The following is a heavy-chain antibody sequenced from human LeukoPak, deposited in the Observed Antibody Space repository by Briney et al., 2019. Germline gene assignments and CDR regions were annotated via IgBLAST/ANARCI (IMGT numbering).Heavy chain of an antibody. CDR1: GYTFTGYY. CDR2: INPNSGGT. Sequence: ASVKVSCKASGYTFTGYYMHWVRQAPGQGLEWMGWINPNSGGTNYAQKFQGRVTMTRGTPISTAYMELTSLRSDDTAVYYCARGGVPVYYYYMDIWGKGTTVTISS. J-gene: IGHJ6*03. V-gene: IGHV1-2*02. CDR3: ARGGVPVYYYYMDI. D-gene: IGHD3-10*01.